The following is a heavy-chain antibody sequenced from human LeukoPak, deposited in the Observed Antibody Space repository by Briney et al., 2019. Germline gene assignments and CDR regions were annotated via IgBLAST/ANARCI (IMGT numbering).Heavy chain of an antibody. J-gene: IGHJ3*02. V-gene: IGHV3-30*18. Sequence: GGSLRLSCAASGFTFSSYGMHWVRQAPGKGLEWVAVISYDGSNKYYADSVKGRFTISRDNSKNTLYLQMNSLRAEDTAVYYCAKQDILTGYTDAFDIWGQGTMVTVSS. D-gene: IGHD3-9*01. CDR2: ISYDGSNK. CDR3: AKQDILTGYTDAFDI. CDR1: GFTFSSYG.